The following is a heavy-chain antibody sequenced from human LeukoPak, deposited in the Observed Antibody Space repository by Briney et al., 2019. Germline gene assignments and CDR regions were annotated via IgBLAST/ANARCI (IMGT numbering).Heavy chain of an antibody. D-gene: IGHD6-6*01. V-gene: IGHV1-8*01. J-gene: IGHJ4*02. CDR1: GYTFTSYD. CDR3: ARGGLRQLGGGDFDY. Sequence: GASVKVSCKASGYTFTSYDINWGRQATGQGLEWMGWMNPNSGNTGYAQKFQGRVTMTRNTSISTAYMELSSLRSEDTAVYYCARGGLRQLGGGDFDYWGQGTLVTVSS. CDR2: MNPNSGNT.